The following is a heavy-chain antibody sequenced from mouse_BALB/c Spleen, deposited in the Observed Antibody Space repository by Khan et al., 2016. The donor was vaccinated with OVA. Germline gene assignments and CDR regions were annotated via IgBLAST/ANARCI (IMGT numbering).Heavy chain of an antibody. CDR2: ILPGSGRN. J-gene: IGHJ3*01. CDR1: GYTFSSYW. CDR3: ARGNYYGSSSWFGY. Sequence: VQLQESGAELMKPGASVKLSCKATGYTFSSYWIEWVKQRPGHGLEWIGAILPGSGRNNYNEKFKGKATFTADTSSNTAYMQLSNLTSDDSAVYYCARGNYYGSSSWFGYWGQGTLVTVSA. V-gene: IGHV1-9*01. D-gene: IGHD1-1*01.